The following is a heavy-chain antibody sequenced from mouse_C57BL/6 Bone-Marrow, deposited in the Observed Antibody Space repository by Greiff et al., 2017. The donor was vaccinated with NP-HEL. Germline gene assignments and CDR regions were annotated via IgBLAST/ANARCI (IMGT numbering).Heavy chain of an antibody. CDR3: ARHEDKRAAMDY. Sequence: VQLPQSGAELVQPGASVQLSCKASGYPFTEYTIHWVKQRSGQGLAWIGWFYPGSGSIKYNEKFKDKATLTADKSSSTVYMELSRLTSEDAAVYFCARHEDKRAAMDYWGQGTSVTVSA. J-gene: IGHJ4*01. CDR1: GYPFTEYT. CDR2: FYPGSGSI. V-gene: IGHV1-62-2*01.